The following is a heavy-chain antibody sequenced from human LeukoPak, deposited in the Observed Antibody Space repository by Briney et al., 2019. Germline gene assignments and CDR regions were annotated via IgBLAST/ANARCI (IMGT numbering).Heavy chain of an antibody. J-gene: IGHJ3*02. CDR1: GGSISSGCYY. D-gene: IGHD3-10*01. Sequence: PSETLSLTCTVSGGSISSGCYYWSWIRQPPGKGRELIGYIYYSGSTYYTRSLKSRVTISVDTSKNQFSLKVSSVTAADTAVYSCGRDTMADAFDIWGQGTMVTVSS. CDR2: IYYSGST. V-gene: IGHV4-31*03. CDR3: GRDTMADAFDI.